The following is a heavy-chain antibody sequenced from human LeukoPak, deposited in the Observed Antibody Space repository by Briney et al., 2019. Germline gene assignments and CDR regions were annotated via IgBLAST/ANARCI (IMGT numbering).Heavy chain of an antibody. CDR3: AKDANYYGSGSQYYFDY. V-gene: IGHV3-30*02. J-gene: IGHJ4*02. CDR2: IRYDGSNK. D-gene: IGHD3-10*01. CDR1: GFTFSSYG. Sequence: GGSLRLSCAASGFTFSSYGMHWVRQAPGKGLEWVAFIRYDGSNKYYADSVKGRFTISRDNSKNTLYLQMNSLRAEDTAVYYCAKDANYYGSGSQYYFDYWGQGTLVTVSS.